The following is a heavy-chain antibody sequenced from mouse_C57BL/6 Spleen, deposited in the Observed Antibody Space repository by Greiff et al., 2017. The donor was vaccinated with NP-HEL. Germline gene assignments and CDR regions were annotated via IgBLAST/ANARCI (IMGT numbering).Heavy chain of an antibody. D-gene: IGHD2-3*01. Sequence: VQLQQSGAELVRPGASVTLSCKASGYTFTDYEMHWVKQTPVHGLEWIGAIDPETGGTAYNQKFKGKAILTADKSSSTAYMELRSLTSEDSAVYYCTGGYYVLDYWGQGTTLTVSS. CDR1: GYTFTDYE. V-gene: IGHV1-15*01. CDR2: IDPETGGT. CDR3: TGGYYVLDY. J-gene: IGHJ2*01.